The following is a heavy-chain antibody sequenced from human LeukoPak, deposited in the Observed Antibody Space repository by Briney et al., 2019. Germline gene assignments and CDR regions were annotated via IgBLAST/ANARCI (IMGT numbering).Heavy chain of an antibody. CDR2: IVVGSGNT. J-gene: IGHJ4*02. Sequence: SVKVSCKASGFTFTSSAVQWVRQARGQRLEWIGWIVVGSGNTNYAQKFQERVTITRDMSTSTAYMELSSLRSEDTAVYYCATGSKWIQLWTPTARSFFDYWGQGTLVTVSS. CDR3: ATGSKWIQLWTPTARSFFDY. D-gene: IGHD5-18*01. CDR1: GFTFTSSA. V-gene: IGHV1-58*01.